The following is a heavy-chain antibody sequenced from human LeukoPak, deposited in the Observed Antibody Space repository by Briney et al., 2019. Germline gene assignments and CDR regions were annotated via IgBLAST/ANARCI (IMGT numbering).Heavy chain of an antibody. V-gene: IGHV3-33*08. J-gene: IGHJ4*02. D-gene: IGHD6-19*01. CDR3: ARDYLRAQWLVEYYFDY. CDR2: IWYDGSNK. CDR1: GFTFSSYG. Sequence: PGGSLRLSCAASGFTFSSYGMHWVRQAPGKGLEWVAVIWYDGSNKYYADSVKGRFTISRDNSKNTLYLQMNSLRAEDTAVYYCARDYLRAQWLVEYYFDYWGQGTLVTVSS.